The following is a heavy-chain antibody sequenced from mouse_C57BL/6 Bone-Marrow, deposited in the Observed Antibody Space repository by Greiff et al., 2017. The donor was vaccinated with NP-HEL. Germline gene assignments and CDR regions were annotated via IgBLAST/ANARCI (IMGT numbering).Heavy chain of an antibody. V-gene: IGHV5-9*01. D-gene: IGHD6-1*01. CDR1: GFTFSSYT. CDR2: ISGGGGNT. CDR3: ARHKSHGAWFAY. J-gene: IGHJ3*01. Sequence: EVNVVESGGGLVKPGGSLKLSCAASGFTFSSYTMSWVRQTPEKRLEWVATISGGGGNTYYPDSVKGRFTISRDNAKNTLYLQMSSLRSEDTALYYCARHKSHGAWFAYWGQGTLVTVSA.